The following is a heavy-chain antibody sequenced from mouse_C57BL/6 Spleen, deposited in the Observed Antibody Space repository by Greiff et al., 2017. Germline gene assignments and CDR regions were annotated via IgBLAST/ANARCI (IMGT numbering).Heavy chain of an antibody. CDR1: GYTFTDYE. J-gene: IGHJ2*01. Sequence: QVQLQQSGAELVRPGASVTLSCKASGYTFTDYELPLVKQTPVHGLALICAIDPETGGTASNHKFKGKAILTADKSSSTAYMELRSLTSEDSAVYYCTRLRRGYYFAYWGQGTTRTVSS. CDR3: TRLRRGYYFAY. CDR2: IDPETGGT. D-gene: IGHD2-12*01. V-gene: IGHV1-15*01.